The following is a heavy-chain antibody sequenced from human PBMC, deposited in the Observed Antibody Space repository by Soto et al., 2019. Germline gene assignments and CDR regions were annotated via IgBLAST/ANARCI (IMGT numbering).Heavy chain of an antibody. Sequence: SETLSLTCTVSGGSISSYYWSWIRQPPGKGLEWIGYIYYSGSTNYNPSLKSRVTISVDTSKNQFSLKLSSVTAADTAVYYCARALRDYDFWSGYYGNYYYGMDVWGQGTTVTVSS. CDR1: GGSISSYY. CDR2: IYYSGST. V-gene: IGHV4-59*01. D-gene: IGHD3-3*01. CDR3: ARALRDYDFWSGYYGNYYYGMDV. J-gene: IGHJ6*02.